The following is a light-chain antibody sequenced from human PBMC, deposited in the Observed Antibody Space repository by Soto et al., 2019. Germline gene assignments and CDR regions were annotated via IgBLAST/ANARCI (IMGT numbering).Light chain of an antibody. V-gene: IGKV1-39*01. CDR1: QSISSY. Sequence: DDHLTQSPSFLSASIGDRVTITCRASQSISSYLNWYQQKPGKAPTLLIYAASSLQSGVPSRFSGSGSGTDFTLTISSLQPEDFATYYCQQTYSIPITFGQGTRLEIK. CDR2: AAS. J-gene: IGKJ5*01. CDR3: QQTYSIPIT.